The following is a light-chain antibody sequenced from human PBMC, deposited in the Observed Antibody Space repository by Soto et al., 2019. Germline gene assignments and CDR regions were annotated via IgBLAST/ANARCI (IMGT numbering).Light chain of an antibody. CDR3: SSYTSSSTV. J-gene: IGLJ1*01. V-gene: IGLV2-14*01. Sequence: QSVLTQPASVSGSPGQSITISCTGTSSDVGGYNYVSWYQQHPGKAPKLMIYDVSNRPSGVSNRFSGSKSGNTASLTISGLQAEVEADYYCSSYTSSSTVFGTGTKVTVL. CDR1: SSDVGGYNY. CDR2: DVS.